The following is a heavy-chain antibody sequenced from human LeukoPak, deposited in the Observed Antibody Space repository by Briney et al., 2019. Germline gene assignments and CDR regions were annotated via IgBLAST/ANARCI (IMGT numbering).Heavy chain of an antibody. V-gene: IGHV4-34*01. CDR3: TRGGVRYFDWLLSGYYFDY. CDR2: INHSGST. J-gene: IGHJ4*02. Sequence: SETLSLTCAVYGGSFSGYYWSWIRQPPGKGLEWIGEINHSGSTNYNPSLKSRVTISVDTSKNQFSLKLSSVTAADTAVYYCTRGGVRYFDWLLSGYYFDYWGQGTLVTVSS. CDR1: GGSFSGYY. D-gene: IGHD3-9*01.